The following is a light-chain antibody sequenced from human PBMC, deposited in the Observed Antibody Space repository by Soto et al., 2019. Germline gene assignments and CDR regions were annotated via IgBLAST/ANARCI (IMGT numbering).Light chain of an antibody. CDR2: GAF. CDR1: QSVSSN. V-gene: IGKV3D-15*01. Sequence: EIVMTQSPATLSVSPGEIATLSFRASQSVSSNLAWYHQEPGQAPRLLIYGAFNRVTGIPVRFSGSGSGTDFTLTISRLEPEDFAVYYCQQYGNSPSTFGQGTKVDIK. CDR3: QQYGNSPST. J-gene: IGKJ1*01.